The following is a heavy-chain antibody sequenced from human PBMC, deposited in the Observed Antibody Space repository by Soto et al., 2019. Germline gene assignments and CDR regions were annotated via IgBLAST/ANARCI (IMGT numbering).Heavy chain of an antibody. CDR3: VTAVRTRLDN. D-gene: IGHD3-10*01. J-gene: IGHJ4*02. CDR1: GFTFSNYD. Sequence: GVSLRLSCAASGFTFSNYDMHWVRQAPGKGLEWVAVITYDGSNKYYADSVKGRFTISRDNSKNTLYLQMHSLRAEDTAVYYCVTAVRTRLDNWGPGTLVTVSS. V-gene: IGHV3-30*03. CDR2: ITYDGSNK.